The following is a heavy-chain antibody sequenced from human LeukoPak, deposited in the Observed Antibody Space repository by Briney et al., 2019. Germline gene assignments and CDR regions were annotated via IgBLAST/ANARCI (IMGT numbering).Heavy chain of an antibody. V-gene: IGHV3-49*04. CDR2: IRSKGHSRTT. J-gene: IGHJ4*02. CDR3: SRAQTEVGAKYYFDY. Sequence: GGSLRLSCTASGFRFGDYAWNWVRQAPGKGLEWVGFIRSKGHSRTTEYAASVEGRFTISRDDSKSIAYLQMNSLKTEDTAVYYCSRAQTEVGAKYYFDYRGQGTLVTVSS. D-gene: IGHD1-26*01. CDR1: GFRFGDYA.